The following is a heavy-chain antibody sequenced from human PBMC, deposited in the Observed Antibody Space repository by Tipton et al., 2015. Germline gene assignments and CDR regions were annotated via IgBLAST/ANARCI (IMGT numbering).Heavy chain of an antibody. CDR3: ARDRGNYYYGMDV. J-gene: IGHJ6*02. D-gene: IGHD3-10*01. Sequence: TLSLTCIVSGGSVSSGSYHWSWIRQPPGKGLEWIGYIHYSGRTKYNPSLKSRVTISIDTSKNQFSLKLSSVTAADTAVYYCARDRGNYYYGMDVWGQGTTVTVSS. V-gene: IGHV4-61*01. CDR1: GGSVSSGSYH. CDR2: IHYSGRT.